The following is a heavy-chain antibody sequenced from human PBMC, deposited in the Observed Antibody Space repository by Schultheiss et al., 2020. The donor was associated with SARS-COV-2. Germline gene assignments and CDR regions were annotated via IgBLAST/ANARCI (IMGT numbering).Heavy chain of an antibody. CDR2: IYHSGST. Sequence: SETLSLTCAVSGGSISSSNWWSWVRQPPGKGLEWIGEIYHSGSTNYNPSLKSRVTISVDKSKNQFSLKLSSVTAADTAVYYCARENGYGSSSHYYGMDVWGQGTTVTVSS. CDR1: GGSISSSNW. D-gene: IGHD6-6*01. V-gene: IGHV4-4*02. CDR3: ARENGYGSSSHYYGMDV. J-gene: IGHJ6*02.